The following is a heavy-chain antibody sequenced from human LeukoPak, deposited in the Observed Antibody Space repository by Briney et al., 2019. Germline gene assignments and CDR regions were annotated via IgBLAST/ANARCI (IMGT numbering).Heavy chain of an antibody. D-gene: IGHD2-2*01. J-gene: IGHJ5*02. CDR1: GYTFTGYY. CDR2: INPNSGGT. V-gene: IGHV1-2*02. CDR3: ARARNPIVVVPAAVVWFDP. Sequence: ASVKVSCKASGYTFTGYYMHWVRQAPGQGLEWMGWINPNSGGTNYAQKFQGRVTMTRDTSISTAYMELSRLRSDDTAVYYCARARNPIVVVPAAVVWFDPWGQGTLDTVSS.